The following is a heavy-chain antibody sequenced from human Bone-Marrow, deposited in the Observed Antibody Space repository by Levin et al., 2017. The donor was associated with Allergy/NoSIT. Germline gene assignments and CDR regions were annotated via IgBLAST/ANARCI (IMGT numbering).Heavy chain of an antibody. CDR1: GFPFRSYI. CDR3: AKSLSSGGLCFDS. J-gene: IGHJ4*02. CDR2: ISDTGETT. V-gene: IGHV3-23*01. D-gene: IGHD6-19*01. Sequence: PGGSLRLSCAASGFPFRSYIMSWVRQAPGKGLEWVSAISDTGETTDYADSVKGRFTIFRDTSNNKLFLQMNSLRAEDTAIYYCAKSLSSGGLCFDSWGQGTLVSVSS.